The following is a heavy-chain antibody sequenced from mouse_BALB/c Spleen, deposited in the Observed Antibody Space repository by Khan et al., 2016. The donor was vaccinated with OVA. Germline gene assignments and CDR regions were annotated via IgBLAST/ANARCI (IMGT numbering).Heavy chain of an antibody. D-gene: IGHD1-1*01. CDR2: ISSGSSTI. V-gene: IGHV5-17*02. Sequence: VELVESGGGLVQPGGSRKLSCAASGFTFSSFGMHWVRQAPEKGLEWVAYISSGSSTIYYADTVKGRFTISRDNPKNTLLLQMTSTRSEDTAMYYCARSPTVGADYWGQGTTLTVSS. J-gene: IGHJ2*01. CDR3: ARSPTVGADY. CDR1: GFTFSSFG.